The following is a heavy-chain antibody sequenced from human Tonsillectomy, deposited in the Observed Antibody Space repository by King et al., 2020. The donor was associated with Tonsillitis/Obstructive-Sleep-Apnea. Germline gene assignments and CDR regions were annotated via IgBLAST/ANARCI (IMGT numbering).Heavy chain of an antibody. CDR3: ARAKNYFDY. CDR2: ISYDGSNK. Sequence: VQLVESGGGVVQPGRSLRLSCAASGFTFSSYAMHWVRQAPGKGLEWVAVISYDGSNKYYADSVKGGFTISRDNSKNTLYLQMNSLRAEDTAVYYCARAKNYFDYWGQGTLVTVSS. J-gene: IGHJ4*02. V-gene: IGHV3-30*04. CDR1: GFTFSSYA.